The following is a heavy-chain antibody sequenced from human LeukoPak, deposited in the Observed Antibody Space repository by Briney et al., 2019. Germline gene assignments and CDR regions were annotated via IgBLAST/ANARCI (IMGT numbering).Heavy chain of an antibody. CDR3: AKVGGGGARITMIVVVTYYFGY. D-gene: IGHD3-22*01. CDR2: ISGSGGST. V-gene: IGHV3-23*01. Sequence: PGGSLRLSCAASGFTFSSYGMSWVRQAPGKGLEWVSAISGSGGSTYYADSVKGRFTISRDNSKNTLYLQMNSLRAEDTAVYYCAKVGGGGARITMIVVVTYYFGYWGQGTLVTVSS. CDR1: GFTFSSYG. J-gene: IGHJ4*02.